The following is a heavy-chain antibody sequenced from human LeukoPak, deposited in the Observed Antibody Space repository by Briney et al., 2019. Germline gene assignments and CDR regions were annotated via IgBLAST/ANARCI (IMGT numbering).Heavy chain of an antibody. J-gene: IGHJ5*02. Sequence: GGSLRLSCAASGFTFSSYSTNWVRQAPGKGLEWISYISSASNTIYYADSVKGRFTISRDNAKNSVYLQMNSLRAEDTATYYCARDGWFGDYNWFDPWGQGTLVTVSS. CDR3: ARDGWFGDYNWFDP. V-gene: IGHV3-48*01. CDR1: GFTFSSYS. CDR2: ISSASNTI. D-gene: IGHD3-10*01.